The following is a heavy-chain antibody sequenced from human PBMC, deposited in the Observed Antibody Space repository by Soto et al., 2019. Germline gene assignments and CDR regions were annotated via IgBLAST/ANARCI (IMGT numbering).Heavy chain of an antibody. CDR3: ARSSGNNYGVGTNYYFDY. J-gene: IGHJ4*02. D-gene: IGHD5-18*01. CDR1: GGTFSTYS. Sequence: SVKVSCKTSGGTFSTYSIVWVRQAPGEGLEWMGGIIPIFGTANYAQRFQDRVTITADKSTNTAFMELSSLKSEDTAMYYCARSSGNNYGVGTNYYFDYWVQGTLVTVSS. CDR2: IIPIFGTA. V-gene: IGHV1-69*06.